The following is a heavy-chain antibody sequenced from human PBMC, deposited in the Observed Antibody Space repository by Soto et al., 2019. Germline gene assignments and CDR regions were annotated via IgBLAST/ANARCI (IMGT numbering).Heavy chain of an antibody. Sequence: QVQLKESGPGLVKPSQTLSLTCSVSGGSIGSGDYYWSWVRQSPGKGLEWIGYIYYTGNTYYNPSLGSRVTFSVDTSQNQLSLRLSDVPVADTAVYYCARDSRRRADSGTRPLYYFDYWGQGTLVTVSS. CDR2: IYYTGNT. D-gene: IGHD1-26*01. V-gene: IGHV4-30-4*01. J-gene: IGHJ4*02. CDR1: GGSIGSGDYY. CDR3: ARDSRRRADSGTRPLYYFDY.